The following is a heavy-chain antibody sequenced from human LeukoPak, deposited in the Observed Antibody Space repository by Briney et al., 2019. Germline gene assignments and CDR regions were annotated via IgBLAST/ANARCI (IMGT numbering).Heavy chain of an antibody. CDR2: ISAYNGNT. V-gene: IGHV1-18*01. D-gene: IGHD5-18*01. CDR1: GYTFTSYG. CDR3: ARENYVDTAMDAFDI. Sequence: ASVKVSCKASGYTFTSYGISWVRQAPGQGLEWMGWISAYNGNTNYAQKLQGRVTMTTDTSTSTAYVELRSLRSDDTAVYYCARENYVDTAMDAFDIWGQGTMVTVSS. J-gene: IGHJ3*02.